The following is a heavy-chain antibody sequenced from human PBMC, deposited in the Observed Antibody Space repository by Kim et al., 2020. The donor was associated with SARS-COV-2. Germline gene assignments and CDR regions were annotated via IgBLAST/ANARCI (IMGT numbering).Heavy chain of an antibody. CDR3: ARDSADFWSGLTGMDV. CDR2: IYYSGST. D-gene: IGHD3-3*01. V-gene: IGHV4-59*13. CDR1: GGSISSYY. J-gene: IGHJ6*02. Sequence: SETLSLTCTVSGGSISSYYWSWIRQPPGKGLEWIGYIYYSGSTNYNPSLKSRVTISVDTSKNQFSLKLSSVTAADTAVYYCARDSADFWSGLTGMDVWGQGTTVTVSS.